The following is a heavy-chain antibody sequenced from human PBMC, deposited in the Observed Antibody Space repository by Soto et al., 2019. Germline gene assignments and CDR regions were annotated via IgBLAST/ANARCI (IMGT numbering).Heavy chain of an antibody. CDR2: INTGNGNT. V-gene: IGHV1-3*04. J-gene: IGHJ6*02. CDR3: SRGELLYYYYYGMDV. D-gene: IGHD1-26*01. Sequence: QVQLVQSGAEVEKPGASVKVSCKASGYNFTTYAMLWVRQAPGQRPEWMGWINTGNGNTKYSPKFQGRVTITRYTTARTAYMELSRLKFEDTAVDYCSRGELLYYYYYGMDVWGQGSTVTVS. CDR1: GYNFTTYA.